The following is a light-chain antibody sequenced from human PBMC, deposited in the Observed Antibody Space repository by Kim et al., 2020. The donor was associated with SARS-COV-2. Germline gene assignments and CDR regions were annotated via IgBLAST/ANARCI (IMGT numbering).Light chain of an antibody. J-gene: IGLJ2*01. V-gene: IGLV1-44*01. CDR1: SSNIGSNT. Sequence: RVTISCSGSSSNIGSNTVNWYQQLPGTAPKLLIYSNNPRPSGVPDRFSGSKSGTSASLAISGLQSEDEADYYCAAWDDSLNGDVVFGGGTQLTVL. CDR2: SNN. CDR3: AAWDDSLNGDVV.